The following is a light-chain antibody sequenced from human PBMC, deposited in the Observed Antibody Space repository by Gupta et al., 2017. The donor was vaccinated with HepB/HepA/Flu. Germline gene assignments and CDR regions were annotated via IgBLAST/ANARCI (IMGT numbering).Light chain of an antibody. CDR3: CSYSATYSFEL. CDR1: SRDVGYYNY. J-gene: IGLJ2*01. Sequence: SRDVGYYNYVSWYQQHPGKAPKLIIYDLTKRPAGVPDRFSGSKSGNTASLTISGLQAEDEADYYCCSYSATYSFELFGGGTKLTVL. V-gene: IGLV2-11*03. CDR2: DLT.